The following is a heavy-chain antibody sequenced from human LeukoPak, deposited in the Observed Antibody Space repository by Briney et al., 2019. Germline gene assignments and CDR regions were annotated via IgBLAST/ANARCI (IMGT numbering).Heavy chain of an antibody. V-gene: IGHV1-69*02. Sequence: GASENVSYKASGGTFSSYTISWLRQPPGQGLEWMGWIIPILGIANYAQKFQGRVTITADKSTSTAYMELSSLRSEDTAVYYCARSQYPSLYYFDYWGQGTLVTVSS. J-gene: IGHJ4*02. CDR3: ARSQYPSLYYFDY. D-gene: IGHD2-2*02. CDR2: IIPILGIA. CDR1: GGTFSSYT.